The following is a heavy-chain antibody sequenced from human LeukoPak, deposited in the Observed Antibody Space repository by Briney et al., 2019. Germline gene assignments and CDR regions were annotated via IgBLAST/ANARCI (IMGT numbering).Heavy chain of an antibody. Sequence: GGSLRLSCAASGFTFSSYAMSWVRQAPGKGLEWVSAISGSGGSTYYADSVKGRFTISRDNSKNTLYLQMNSLRAEDTAVYYCAKDLRHYYDSSGFFDYWGQGTLVTVSS. D-gene: IGHD3-22*01. CDR3: AKDLRHYYDSSGFFDY. CDR2: ISGSGGST. V-gene: IGHV3-23*01. J-gene: IGHJ4*02. CDR1: GFTFSSYA.